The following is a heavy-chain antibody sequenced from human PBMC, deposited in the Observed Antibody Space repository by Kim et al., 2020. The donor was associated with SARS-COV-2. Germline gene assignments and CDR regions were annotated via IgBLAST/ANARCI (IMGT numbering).Heavy chain of an antibody. CDR1: GGSISSYY. D-gene: IGHD3-16*01. Sequence: SETLSLTCTVSGGSISSYYWSWIRQPPGKGLEWIGYIYYSGSTNYNPSLKSRVTISVDTSKNQFSLKLSSVTAADTAVYYCARVPTIMITFGGVTHAFDIWGQGTMVTVSS. J-gene: IGHJ3*02. CDR2: IYYSGST. V-gene: IGHV4-59*01. CDR3: ARVPTIMITFGGVTHAFDI.